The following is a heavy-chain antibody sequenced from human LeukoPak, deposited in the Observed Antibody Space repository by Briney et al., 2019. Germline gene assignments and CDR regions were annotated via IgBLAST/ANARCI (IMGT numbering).Heavy chain of an antibody. CDR2: ITSNSRYI. CDR3: SRDPRSLDY. Sequence: PGGSLRLSCVASGFTFNRYTINWVRQAPGKGLEWVSSITSNSRYIFYADSVKGRFTISRDNAQNSLYLQMNSLRVEDTGIYYCSRDPRSLDYWGQGALVTVSS. V-gene: IGHV3-21*04. J-gene: IGHJ4*02. CDR1: GFTFNRYT.